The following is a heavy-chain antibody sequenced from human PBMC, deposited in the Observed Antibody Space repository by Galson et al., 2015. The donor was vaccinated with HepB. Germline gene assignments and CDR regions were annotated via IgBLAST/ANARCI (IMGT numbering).Heavy chain of an antibody. CDR2: IYPGDSDT. Sequence: SGAEVKKPGESLKISCKGSGYSFTSYWIGWVRQMPGKGLEWMGIIYPGDSDTRYSPSFQGQVTISADKSISTAYLQWSSLKASDTAMYYCARLLVVVAATGTLYYFDYWGQGTLVTVSS. CDR1: GYSFTSYW. D-gene: IGHD2-15*01. J-gene: IGHJ4*02. CDR3: ARLLVVVAATGTLYYFDY. V-gene: IGHV5-51*03.